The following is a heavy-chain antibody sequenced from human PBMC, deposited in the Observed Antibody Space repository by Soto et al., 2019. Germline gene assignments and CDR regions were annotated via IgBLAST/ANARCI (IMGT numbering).Heavy chain of an antibody. CDR2: IYYSGST. Sequence: SETLSLTCTVSGGSISSSSYYWGWIRQPPGKGLEWIGSIYYSGSTYYNPSLKSRVTISVDTSKNQFSLKLSSVTAADTAVYYCARRQGDRLWFGESNYYYYGMDVWGQGTTVTVSS. D-gene: IGHD3-10*01. J-gene: IGHJ6*02. V-gene: IGHV4-39*01. CDR3: ARRQGDRLWFGESNYYYYGMDV. CDR1: GGSISSSSYY.